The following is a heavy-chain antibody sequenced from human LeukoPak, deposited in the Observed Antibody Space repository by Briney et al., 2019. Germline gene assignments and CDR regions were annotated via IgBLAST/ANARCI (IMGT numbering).Heavy chain of an antibody. CDR2: IYYSGST. CDR3: ARSLFGYSYGS. D-gene: IGHD5-18*01. J-gene: IGHJ4*01. Sequence: SETLSLTCTVSGVSISSSSYYWGWIRQPPGKGLEWIAYIYYSGSTNYNPSLKSRVSISVDTSKNQFSLKLSSVTAADTAVYYCARSLFGYSYGSWGHRTLVTVSS. CDR1: GVSISSSSYY. V-gene: IGHV4-61*05.